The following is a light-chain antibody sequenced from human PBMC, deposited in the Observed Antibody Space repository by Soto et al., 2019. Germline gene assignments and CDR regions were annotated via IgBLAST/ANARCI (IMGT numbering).Light chain of an antibody. V-gene: IGLV1-51*01. J-gene: IGLJ2*01. CDR1: SSNIGNNY. CDR2: ANN. CDR3: GTWDSSLSAVV. Sequence: QSVLTQPPSVSAAPGQKVTISCSGSSSNIGNNYVFWYQQLPGTDPKLLIYANNKRPSGIPDRLSGSKSGTSATLGTTGLQTGDEADYYCGTWDSSLSAVVFGGGTKLTVL.